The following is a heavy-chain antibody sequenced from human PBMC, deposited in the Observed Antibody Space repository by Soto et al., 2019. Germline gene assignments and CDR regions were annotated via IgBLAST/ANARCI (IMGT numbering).Heavy chain of an antibody. CDR3: AREPKRYCSGGSCYFDY. CDR1: GFTFSSYW. Sequence: GGSLRLSCAASGFTFSSYWMSWVRQAPGKGLEWVANIKQDGSEKYYVDSVKGRFTISRDNAKNSPYLQMNSLRAEDTAVYYCAREPKRYCSGGSCYFDYWGQGTLVTVSS. CDR2: IKQDGSEK. V-gene: IGHV3-7*05. J-gene: IGHJ4*02. D-gene: IGHD2-15*01.